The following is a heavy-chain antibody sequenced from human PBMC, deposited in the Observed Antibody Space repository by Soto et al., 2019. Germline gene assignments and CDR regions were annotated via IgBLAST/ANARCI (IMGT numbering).Heavy chain of an antibody. CDR1: GFTVSSNY. CDR2: IYSGGST. Sequence: PGGSLRLSCAASGFTVSSNYMGWVRQAPGKGLEWVSVIYSGGSTYYADSVKGRFTISRDNSKNTLYLQMNSLRAEDTAVYYCAKDTTYYDSSGYLCWGQGTLVTVSS. CDR3: AKDTTYYDSSGYLC. V-gene: IGHV3-53*01. J-gene: IGHJ4*02. D-gene: IGHD3-22*01.